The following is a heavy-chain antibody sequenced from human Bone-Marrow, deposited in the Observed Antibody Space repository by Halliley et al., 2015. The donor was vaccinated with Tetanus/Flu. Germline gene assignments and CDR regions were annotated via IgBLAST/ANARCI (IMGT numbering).Heavy chain of an antibody. D-gene: IGHD5-18*01. J-gene: IGHJ4*02. CDR2: VYDSGST. V-gene: IGHV4-59*01. CDR1: GGSITSYY. CDR3: AGGYGPLDH. Sequence: TLSLTCSVSGGSITSYYWSWIRQSPPKGLEWLGYVYDSGSTNYNPSLKSRVTISADTSKNQLSLKLTSVTAADTAVYFCAGGYGPLDHWGQGTLVTVSS.